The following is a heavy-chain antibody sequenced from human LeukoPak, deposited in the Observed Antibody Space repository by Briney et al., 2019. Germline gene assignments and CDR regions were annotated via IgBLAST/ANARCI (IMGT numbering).Heavy chain of an antibody. V-gene: IGHV4-30-4*01. Sequence: SQTLSLTCTVSGGSISSGDYYWGWVRQPPGTGLEWLGYIYYSGSTYYNPSLKSRVTISVDTSKNQFSLKLSSVTAADTAVYYCARDFTDYYGMDVWGQGTTVTVSS. CDR1: GGSISSGDYY. CDR3: ARDFTDYYGMDV. CDR2: IYYSGST. J-gene: IGHJ6*02.